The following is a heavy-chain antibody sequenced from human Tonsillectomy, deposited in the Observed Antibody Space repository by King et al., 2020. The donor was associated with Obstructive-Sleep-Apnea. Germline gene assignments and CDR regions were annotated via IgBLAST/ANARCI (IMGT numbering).Heavy chain of an antibody. V-gene: IGHV1-46*01. CDR2: INPNVGIP. Sequence: QLVQSGAEVKKPGASVKISCKASGYTFTSYHMHWVRQAPGQGLEWMGIINPNVGIPSYAQKFQGRVTMTRDRTTSTVYMELSSLRAEDTALYYCARDRTPPPGFGFTLDSWGQGTLVIVSS. CDR3: ARDRTPPPGFGFTLDS. D-gene: IGHD5-18*01. CDR1: GYTFTSYH. J-gene: IGHJ4*02.